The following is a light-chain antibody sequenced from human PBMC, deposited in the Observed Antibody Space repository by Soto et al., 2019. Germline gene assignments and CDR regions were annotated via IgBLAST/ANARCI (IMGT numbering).Light chain of an antibody. CDR2: AAS. J-gene: IGKJ1*01. Sequence: DIQMTQSPSSLSASVGDRVTITCRASQGISNSLAWYQQRPGKVPKLLIYAASTLQSGVPSRFSGSGSGTDFTLTISSLQPEDVATYYCQKYNSVPWTFGQGPNVEIK. CDR1: QGISNS. V-gene: IGKV1-27*01. CDR3: QKYNSVPWT.